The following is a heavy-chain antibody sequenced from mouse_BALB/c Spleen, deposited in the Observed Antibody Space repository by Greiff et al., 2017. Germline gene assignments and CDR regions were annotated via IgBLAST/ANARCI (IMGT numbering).Heavy chain of an antibody. D-gene: IGHD1-1*01. CDR1: GYAFSSYW. J-gene: IGHJ3*01. V-gene: IGHV1-80*01. CDR3: ARTFSTTVVEGFAY. Sequence: VQLQQSGAELVRPGSSVKISCKASGYAFSSYWMNWVKQRPGQGLEWIGQIYPGDGDTNYNGKFKGKATLTADKSSSTAYMQLSSLTSEDSAVYFCARTFSTTVVEGFAYWGQGTLVTVSA. CDR2: IYPGDGDT.